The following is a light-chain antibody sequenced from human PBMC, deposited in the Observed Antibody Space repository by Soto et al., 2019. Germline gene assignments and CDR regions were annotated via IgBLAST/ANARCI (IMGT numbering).Light chain of an antibody. CDR2: GNI. Sequence: QSVLTQPPSVSGAPGQRVTFSCFGSSSNIGADYDVHWYQQLPGTAPKLLIYGNINRPSGVPDRFPGSKSGASAALAITGLQPEDEADYSCQSYDTSLGFVFGTGTKVTVL. CDR3: QSYDTSLGFV. J-gene: IGLJ1*01. V-gene: IGLV1-40*01. CDR1: SSNIGADYD.